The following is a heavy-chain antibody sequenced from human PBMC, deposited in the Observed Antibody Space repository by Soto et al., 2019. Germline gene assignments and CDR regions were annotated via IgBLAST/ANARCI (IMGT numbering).Heavy chain of an antibody. CDR2: IYYSGST. Sequence: SETLSLTCTVSGGSISSGGYYWSWIRQHPGKGLEWIGYIYYSGSTYYNPSLKSRVTISVDTSKNQFSLKLSSVTAADTDVYNCVSHALRFLDLVLPPHWFDPWGQGSLVTVSS. CDR1: GGSISSGGYY. D-gene: IGHD3-3*01. CDR3: VSHALRFLDLVLPPHWFDP. J-gene: IGHJ5*02. V-gene: IGHV4-31*03.